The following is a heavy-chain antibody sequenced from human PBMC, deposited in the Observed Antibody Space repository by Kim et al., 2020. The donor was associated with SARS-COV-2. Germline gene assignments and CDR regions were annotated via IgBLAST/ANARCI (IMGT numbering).Heavy chain of an antibody. CDR3: ARDKWYWNYFYLDY. Sequence: SVKVSCKASGGTFSSYAISWVRQAPGQGLEWMGGIIPIFGTANYAQKFQGRVTITADESTSTAYMELSSLRSEDTAVYYCARDKWYWNYFYLDYWGQGTLVTVSS. D-gene: IGHD1-7*01. CDR2: IIPIFGTA. V-gene: IGHV1-69*13. J-gene: IGHJ4*02. CDR1: GGTFSSYA.